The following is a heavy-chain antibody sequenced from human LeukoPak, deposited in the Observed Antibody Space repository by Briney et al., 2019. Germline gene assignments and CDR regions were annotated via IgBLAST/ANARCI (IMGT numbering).Heavy chain of an antibody. CDR3: ARQTYYYDSSGYPTWKAVGIVYFQH. CDR2: ISSSGSTI. CDR1: GFTFSDYY. J-gene: IGHJ1*01. V-gene: IGHV3-11*01. Sequence: PGGSLRLTCAASGFTFSDYYMSWIRQAPGKGLEWVSYISSSGSTIYYADSVKGRFTISRDNAKNSLYLQMNSLRAEDTAVYYCARQTYYYDSSGYPTWKAVGIVYFQHWGQGTLVTVSS. D-gene: IGHD3-22*01.